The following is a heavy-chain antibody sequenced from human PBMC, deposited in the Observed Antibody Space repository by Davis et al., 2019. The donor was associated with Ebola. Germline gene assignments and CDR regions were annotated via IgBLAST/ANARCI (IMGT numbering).Heavy chain of an antibody. J-gene: IGHJ2*01. CDR3: ARGRKLRYFDPIGWYFDL. V-gene: IGHV3-7*01. CDR2: IKQDGSEK. Sequence: GESLKISCAASGFTFSSYWMSWVRQAPGKGLELVANIKQDGSEKYYVDSVKGRFTISRDNAKNSLYLQMNSLRAGDTAVYYCARGRKLRYFDPIGWYFDLWGRGTLVTVSS. CDR1: GFTFSSYW. D-gene: IGHD3-9*01.